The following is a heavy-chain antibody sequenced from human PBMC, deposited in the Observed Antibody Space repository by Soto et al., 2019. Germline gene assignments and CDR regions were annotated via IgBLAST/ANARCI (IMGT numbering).Heavy chain of an antibody. Sequence: PSETLSLTCTVSGGSISSGDYYWSWIRQPPGKGLEWIGYIYYSGSTYYNPSLKSRVTISVDTSKSQFSLKLSSVTAADTAVYYCARVDEYSSSYWFDPWGQGTLVTVSS. D-gene: IGHD6-6*01. CDR2: IYYSGST. CDR1: GGSISSGDYY. J-gene: IGHJ5*02. CDR3: ARVDEYSSSYWFDP. V-gene: IGHV4-30-4*01.